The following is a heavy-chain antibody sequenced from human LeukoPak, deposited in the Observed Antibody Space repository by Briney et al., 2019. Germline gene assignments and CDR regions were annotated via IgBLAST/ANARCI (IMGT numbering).Heavy chain of an antibody. J-gene: IGHJ4*02. CDR2: IYHSGST. CDR1: GYSISSGYY. D-gene: IGHD5-18*01. Sequence: SETLSLTCTVSGYSISSGYYWGWIRQPPGKGLEWIGSIYHSGSTYYNPSLKSRVTISVDTSKNQFSLKLTSVTAADTAVYYCARDRTGRNTAQDDYWGQGTLVTVSS. CDR3: ARDRTGRNTAQDDY. V-gene: IGHV4-38-2*02.